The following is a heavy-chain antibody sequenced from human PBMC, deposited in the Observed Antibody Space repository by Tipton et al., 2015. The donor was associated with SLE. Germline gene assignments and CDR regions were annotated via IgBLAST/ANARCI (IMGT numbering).Heavy chain of an antibody. Sequence: SLRLSCAASGFTFSDYYMSWIRQAPGKGLEWVSYISSSSSYTNYADSVKGRFTISRDNAKNSLYLQMNSLRAEDTAVYYCAKDPLYYYGSGSYYDYWGQGTLVTVSS. CDR1: GFTFSDYY. J-gene: IGHJ4*02. CDR3: AKDPLYYYGSGSYYDY. D-gene: IGHD3-10*01. V-gene: IGHV3-11*05. CDR2: ISSSSSYT.